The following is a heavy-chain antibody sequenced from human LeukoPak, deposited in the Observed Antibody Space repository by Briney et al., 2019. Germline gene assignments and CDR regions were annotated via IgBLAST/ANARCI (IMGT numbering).Heavy chain of an antibody. D-gene: IGHD3-22*01. CDR3: AKDFRDSSGYYHHDQ. V-gene: IGHV3-23*01. J-gene: IGHJ4*02. Sequence: PGGSLRLSCAASGFTFSSYAMSWVRQAPGKGLEWVSAISGSGGSTYYADSVKGRFTISRDNSKNTLYLQMNSLRVEDTAVYYCAKDFRDSSGYYHHDQWGQGTLVTVSS. CDR1: GFTFSSYA. CDR2: ISGSGGST.